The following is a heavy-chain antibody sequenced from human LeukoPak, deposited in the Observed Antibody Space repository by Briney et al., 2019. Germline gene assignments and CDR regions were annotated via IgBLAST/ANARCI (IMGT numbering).Heavy chain of an antibody. CDR1: GFTFRSYG. Sequence: GRSLRLSCAESGFTFRSYGMHWVRQAPGKGLEWVAVIWYDGSNKYYADSVKGRFTISRDNSKNTLYLQMNSLRAEDTAVYYCARGVIVSDNWFDPWGQGTLVTVSS. V-gene: IGHV3-33*01. J-gene: IGHJ5*02. CDR2: IWYDGSNK. CDR3: ARGVIVSDNWFDP. D-gene: IGHD5/OR15-5a*01.